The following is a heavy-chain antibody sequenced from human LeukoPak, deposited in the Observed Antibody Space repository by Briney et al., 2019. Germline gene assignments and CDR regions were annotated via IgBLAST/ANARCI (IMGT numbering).Heavy chain of an antibody. D-gene: IGHD6-13*01. CDR1: GFTFSSLV. CDR2: IAYDGSNK. V-gene: IGHV3-30*03. J-gene: IGHJ4*02. CDR3: ASGRQLGR. Sequence: PGGSLRLSCAASGFTFSSLVMHWVRQAPGKGLEWVALIAYDGSNKYYADSVKGRFTISRDNSKNTLYLQMNSLRVEDTAVYYCASGRQLGRWGQGTLVTVSS.